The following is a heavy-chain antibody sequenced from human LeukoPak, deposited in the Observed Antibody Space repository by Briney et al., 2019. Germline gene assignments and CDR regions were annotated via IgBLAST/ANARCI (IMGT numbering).Heavy chain of an antibody. J-gene: IGHJ4*02. Sequence: GGSLRLSCAASGFTFSSYAMHWVRQAPGKGLEWVAVISYDGSNKYYADSVKGRFTISRDNSKSTLYLQMNSLRAEDTAVYYCARDREGPSGYWGQGTLVTVSS. CDR3: ARDREGPSGY. CDR1: GFTFSSYA. CDR2: ISYDGSNK. V-gene: IGHV3-30-3*01.